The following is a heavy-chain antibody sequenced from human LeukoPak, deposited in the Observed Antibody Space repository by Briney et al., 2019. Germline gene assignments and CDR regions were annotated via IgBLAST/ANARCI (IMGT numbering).Heavy chain of an antibody. J-gene: IGHJ3*02. D-gene: IGHD6-19*01. V-gene: IGHV3-20*04. Sequence: GGSLRLSCVASGFNFDDYGMSWVRQAPGKGLEWISGINWNGAGTGYADSVKGRFTISRDNAQNSLYLQMNNLRDEDTAFYYCARRIAVLGGGTAFDMWGQGTMVTVSS. CDR3: ARRIAVLGGGTAFDM. CDR1: GFNFDDYG. CDR2: INWNGAGT.